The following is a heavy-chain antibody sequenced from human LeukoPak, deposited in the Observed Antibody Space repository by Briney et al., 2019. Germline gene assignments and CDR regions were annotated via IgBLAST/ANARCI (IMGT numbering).Heavy chain of an antibody. CDR3: ARGGATVIAPFDY. Sequence: PSETLSLTCTVSGGSLSSGSYYWSWIRQPAGKGLEWIGRIYTSGSTNYNPSLKSRVTISVDTSKNQFSLKLSSVTAADTAVYYCARGGATVIAPFDYWGQGTLVTVSS. V-gene: IGHV4-61*02. J-gene: IGHJ4*02. D-gene: IGHD4-11*01. CDR2: IYTSGST. CDR1: GGSLSSGSYY.